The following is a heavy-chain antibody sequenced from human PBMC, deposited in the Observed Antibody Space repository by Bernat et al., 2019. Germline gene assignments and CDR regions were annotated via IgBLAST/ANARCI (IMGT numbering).Heavy chain of an antibody. J-gene: IGHJ5*02. Sequence: QVQLVESGGGVVQPGRSLRLSCAASGFTFSSYGMHWVRQAPGKGLGWVAVISYDGSNKYYADSVKGRFTISRDNSKNTLYLQMNSLRAEDTAVYYCAKASITFWWFDPWGQGTLVTVSS. CDR2: ISYDGSNK. CDR3: AKASITFWWFDP. CDR1: GFTFSSYG. V-gene: IGHV3-30*18. D-gene: IGHD1-20*01.